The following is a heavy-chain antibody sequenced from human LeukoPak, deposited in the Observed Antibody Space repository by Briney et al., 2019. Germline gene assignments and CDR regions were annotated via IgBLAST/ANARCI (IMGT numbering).Heavy chain of an antibody. CDR1: GYTFTGYD. CDR2: MKSNSGDT. V-gene: IGHV1-8*01. CDR3: ARGEYSSSWYPFDY. D-gene: IGHD6-13*01. Sequence: GASVKVSCKTSGYTFTGYDINWVRQAPGQGLAWMGWMKSNSGDTHFAQKFQGRLTMTRNTSINTAFMELSSLRSEDAAVYYCARGEYSSSWYPFDYWGQGSLVTVSS. J-gene: IGHJ4*02.